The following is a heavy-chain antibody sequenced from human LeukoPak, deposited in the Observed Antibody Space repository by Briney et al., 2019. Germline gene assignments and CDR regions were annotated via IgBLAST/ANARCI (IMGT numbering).Heavy chain of an antibody. J-gene: IGHJ4*02. D-gene: IGHD6-13*01. CDR2: IRYDGSNK. CDR3: ARGDSSSWSRTEYYFDY. CDR1: GFTFSNYG. Sequence: GGSLRLSCAASGFTFSNYGMHWVRQAPGKGLEWMAFIRYDGSNKYYADSVKGRFTISRDNAKNSLYLQMNSLRAEDTAVYYCARGDSSSWSRTEYYFDYWGQGTLVTVSS. V-gene: IGHV3-30*02.